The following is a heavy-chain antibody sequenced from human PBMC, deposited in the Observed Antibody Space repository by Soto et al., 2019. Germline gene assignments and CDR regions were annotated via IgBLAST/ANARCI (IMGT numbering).Heavy chain of an antibody. Sequence: SETLSLTCAVSGGSISSGGYSWSWIRQPPGKGLEWIGYIYHSGSTYYNPSLKSRVTISVDRSKNQFSLKLSSVTAADTAVYYCARSSVFGWFDPWGQGTLVTV. V-gene: IGHV4-30-2*01. CDR3: ARSSVFGWFDP. J-gene: IGHJ5*02. CDR2: IYHSGST. D-gene: IGHD3-3*01. CDR1: GGSISSGGYS.